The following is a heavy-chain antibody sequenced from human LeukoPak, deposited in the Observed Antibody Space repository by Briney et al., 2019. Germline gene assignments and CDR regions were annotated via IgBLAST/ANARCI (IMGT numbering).Heavy chain of an antibody. CDR3: AKNFRSYYDSSGDTGNWFDS. CDR2: ISWDGNTK. V-gene: IGHV3-43D*04. CDR1: GFSFDDFA. D-gene: IGHD3-22*01. J-gene: IGHJ5*01. Sequence: GGSLRLSCAASGFSFDDFAMHWVRQVPGKGLEWVSIISWDGNTKYYADSVKGRFTISRENNRNFVYLQMNSLRTEDTAFYYCAKNFRSYYDSSGDTGNWFDSWGQGTLVTVSS.